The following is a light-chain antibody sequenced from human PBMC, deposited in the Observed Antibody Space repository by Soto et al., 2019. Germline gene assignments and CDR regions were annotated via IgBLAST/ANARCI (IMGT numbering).Light chain of an antibody. J-gene: IGLJ3*02. V-gene: IGLV7-46*01. CDR2: DTS. Sequence: QTVVTQEPSLTVSPGETVTLTCGSTTGAVTSGHYPYWVQQKAGQAPRALIYDTSNKHSWTPARLSGSLFGGKAALTLSGAQPEDEADYYCSLFYGDARVFGGGTKLTVL. CDR1: TGAVTSGHY. CDR3: SLFYGDARV.